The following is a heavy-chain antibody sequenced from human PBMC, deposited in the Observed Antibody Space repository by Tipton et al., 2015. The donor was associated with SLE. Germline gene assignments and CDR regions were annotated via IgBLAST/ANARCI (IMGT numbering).Heavy chain of an antibody. CDR3: ASGDYGSGSYLYYFDY. J-gene: IGHJ4*02. V-gene: IGHV3-7*01. CDR2: IKEDGSEM. CDR1: GFIISRNW. D-gene: IGHD3-10*01. Sequence: SLRLSCAASGFIISRNWMSWVRQAPGKGLEWVANIKEDGSEMYYVDSVKGRFTISRDNAKNSLYLQMNSLRAEDTAVYYCASGDYGSGSYLYYFDYWGQGTLVTVSS.